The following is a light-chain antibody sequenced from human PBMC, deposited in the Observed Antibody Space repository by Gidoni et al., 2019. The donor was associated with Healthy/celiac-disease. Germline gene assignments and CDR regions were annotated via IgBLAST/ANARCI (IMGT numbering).Light chain of an antibody. Sequence: DIQRTQSHSTLSASVGDRVTITGRASQSISSWLAWYQQKPGKAPKLLIYKASSLESGVPSRFRGSGSGTAFTLPISSLPPDDFATYYCHQYNSYCLCSFGQGTKLEIK. CDR1: QSISSW. J-gene: IGKJ2*04. V-gene: IGKV1-5*03. CDR2: KAS. CDR3: HQYNSYCLCS.